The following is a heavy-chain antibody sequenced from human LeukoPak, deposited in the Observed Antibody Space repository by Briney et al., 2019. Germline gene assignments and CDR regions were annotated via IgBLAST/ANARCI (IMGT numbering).Heavy chain of an antibody. CDR2: INAGNGNT. D-gene: IGHD1-26*01. CDR3: ATVLRQVGATMEFDY. J-gene: IGHJ4*02. Sequence: GASVKVSCKASGYTFTSYAMHWVRQAPGQRLEWMGWINAGNGNTKYSQEFQGRVTITRDTSASTAYMELSSLRSEDTAVYYCATVLRQVGATMEFDYWGQGTLVTVSS. V-gene: IGHV1-3*03. CDR1: GYTFTSYA.